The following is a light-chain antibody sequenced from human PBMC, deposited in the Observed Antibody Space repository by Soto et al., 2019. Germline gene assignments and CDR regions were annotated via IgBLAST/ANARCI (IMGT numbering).Light chain of an antibody. CDR1: SSDVGSSNL. CDR3: CSFARSSTSCV. CDR2: EGS. Sequence: QSALTQPASVSGSPGQSITISCTGSSSDVGSSNLVSWYQQHPGKAPKLIIYEGSRRPSGVSGRFSGSMSGNTASLTISGLQAEDEADYYCCSFARSSTSCVFGTGTKVTVL. V-gene: IGLV2-23*01. J-gene: IGLJ1*01.